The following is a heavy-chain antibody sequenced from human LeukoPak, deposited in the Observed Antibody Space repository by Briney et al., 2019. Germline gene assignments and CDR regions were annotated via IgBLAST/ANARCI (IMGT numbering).Heavy chain of an antibody. CDR3: AGSSAAKGSIM. D-gene: IGHD2-2*01. J-gene: IGHJ4*02. CDR2: IYYSGST. Sequence: SETLSLTCTVSGCSISSYYWSWIRQPPGKGLEWIGYIYYSGSTNYNPSLKSRVTISVDTSKNQFSLKLSSVTAADTAVYYCAGSSAAKGSIMWGQGTLVTVSS. CDR1: GCSISSYY. V-gene: IGHV4-59*08.